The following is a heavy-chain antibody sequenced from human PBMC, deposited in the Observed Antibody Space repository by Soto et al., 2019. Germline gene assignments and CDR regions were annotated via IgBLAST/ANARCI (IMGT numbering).Heavy chain of an antibody. CDR1: GFTFSSYE. Sequence: PGGSLRLSCAASGFTFSSYEMNWVRQAPGKGLEWVSYISSSGSTIYYADYVKGRFTISRDNAKNSLYLQMNSLRAEDTAVYYCARLGYCSGGSCYPYYYYYYGMDVWGQGTTVTVSS. J-gene: IGHJ6*02. CDR3: ARLGYCSGGSCYPYYYYYYGMDV. CDR2: ISSSGSTI. V-gene: IGHV3-48*03. D-gene: IGHD2-15*01.